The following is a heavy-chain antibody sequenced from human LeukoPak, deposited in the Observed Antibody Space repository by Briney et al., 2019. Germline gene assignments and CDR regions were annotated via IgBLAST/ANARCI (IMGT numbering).Heavy chain of an antibody. V-gene: IGHV1-18*01. CDR1: GYTFTSYG. CDR2: ISAYSGNT. D-gene: IGHD3-10*01. J-gene: IGHJ4*02. Sequence: ASVKVSCKASGYTFTSYGISWVRQAPGQGLEWMGWISAYSGNTNYAQNFQGRVTMTTDTSTTIAYMELRSLRSDDTAVYYCTRDPSPGSGSPVDFWGQGTLVTVSS. CDR3: TRDPSPGSGSPVDF.